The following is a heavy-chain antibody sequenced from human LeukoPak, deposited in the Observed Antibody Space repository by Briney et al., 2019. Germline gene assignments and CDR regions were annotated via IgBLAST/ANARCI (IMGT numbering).Heavy chain of an antibody. J-gene: IGHJ4*02. V-gene: IGHV3-48*04. Sequence: GSLRLSFAASGFTFSSYSMNWVRRAPGKGLEGVSYISSSGSTIYYSDSVKGRFTISRDNAKNSLYLQMNSLRAEDTAVYYCARGGGYGIAARPFDYWGQGTLVTVSS. CDR2: ISSSGSTI. D-gene: IGHD6-6*01. CDR3: ARGGGYGIAARPFDY. CDR1: GFTFSSYS.